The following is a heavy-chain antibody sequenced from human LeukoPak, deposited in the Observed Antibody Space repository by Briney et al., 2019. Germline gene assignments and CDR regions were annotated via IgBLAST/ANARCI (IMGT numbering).Heavy chain of an antibody. V-gene: IGHV4-34*01. CDR1: GGSLSGYY. Sequence: PSETLSLTCAVSGGSLSGYYWSWIRQPPGKGLEWIGEINHTGSTNYSPSLKSRVTISVDTSKNQFSLKLSSVTAADTAVYYCARHLAYYDSSGYYYSGTLDYWGQGTLVTVSS. CDR3: ARHLAYYDSSGYYYSGTLDY. CDR2: INHTGST. J-gene: IGHJ4*02. D-gene: IGHD3-22*01.